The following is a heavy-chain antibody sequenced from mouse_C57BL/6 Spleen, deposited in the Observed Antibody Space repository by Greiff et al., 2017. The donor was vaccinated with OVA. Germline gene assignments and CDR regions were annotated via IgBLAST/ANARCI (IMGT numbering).Heavy chain of an antibody. D-gene: IGHD2-3*01. CDR1: GYTFTDYE. CDR2: IDPETGGT. V-gene: IGHV1-15*01. Sequence: VKLVESGAELVRPGASVTLSCKASGYTFTDYEMHWVKQTPVHGLEWIGAIDPETGGTAYNQKFKGKAILTADKSSSTAYMELRSLTSEDSAVYYCTRRGWLLGFDYWGQGTTLTVSS. J-gene: IGHJ2*01. CDR3: TRRGWLLGFDY.